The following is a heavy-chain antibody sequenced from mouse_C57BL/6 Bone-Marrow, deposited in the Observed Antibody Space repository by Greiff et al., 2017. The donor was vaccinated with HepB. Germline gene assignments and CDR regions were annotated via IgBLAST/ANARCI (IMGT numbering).Heavy chain of an antibody. J-gene: IGHJ4*01. V-gene: IGHV5-6*01. CDR2: ISSGGSYT. CDR3: ARRDYYGLDY. Sequence: EVQVVESGGDLVKPGGSLKLSCAASGFTFSSYGMSWVRQTPDKRLEWVATISSGGSYTYYPDSVKGRFTISRDNAKNTLYLQMSSLKSEDTAMYYCARRDYYGLDYWGQGTSVTVSS. CDR1: GFTFSSYG.